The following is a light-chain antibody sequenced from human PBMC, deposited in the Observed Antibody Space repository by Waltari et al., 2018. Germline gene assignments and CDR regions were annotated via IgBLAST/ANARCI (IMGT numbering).Light chain of an antibody. CDR3: QKYNSALEIT. Sequence: DIQMTQSPSSLSASVGDRVTITCRASQAISNDLAWYQQKPGKVPKLLIYAAFTLQSGFPSRFSGSGSGTDFSLTISSLQAEDVATYYCQKYNSALEITFGPGTKVDIK. J-gene: IGKJ3*01. CDR1: QAISND. CDR2: AAF. V-gene: IGKV1-27*01.